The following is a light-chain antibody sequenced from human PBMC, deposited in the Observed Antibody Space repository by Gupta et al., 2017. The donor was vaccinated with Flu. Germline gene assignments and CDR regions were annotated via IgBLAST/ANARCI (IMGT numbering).Light chain of an antibody. J-gene: IGKJ1*01. Sequence: VGDRVTITFRASQNISPYLACYQQKPGKAPKLLIYKTSSLESGVPSRFSGSGSGTEFTLTISSLQPDDFATYYCQQYISMGTFGQGTKVEI. V-gene: IGKV1-5*03. CDR1: QNISPY. CDR2: KTS. CDR3: QQYISMGT.